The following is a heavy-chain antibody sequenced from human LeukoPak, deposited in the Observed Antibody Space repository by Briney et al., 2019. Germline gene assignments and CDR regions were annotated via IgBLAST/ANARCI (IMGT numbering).Heavy chain of an antibody. V-gene: IGHV3-20*04. CDR3: AKDLGDYGDYDPPGY. CDR1: GFTFDDYG. J-gene: IGHJ4*02. D-gene: IGHD4-17*01. CDR2: INWNGGST. Sequence: PGGSLRLSCAASGFTFDDYGMSWVRQAPGKGLEWVSGINWNGGSTGYADSVKGRFTIARDNSKKTLYLQMDSLRLDDTAIYYCAKDLGDYGDYDPPGYWGQGTLVTVSS.